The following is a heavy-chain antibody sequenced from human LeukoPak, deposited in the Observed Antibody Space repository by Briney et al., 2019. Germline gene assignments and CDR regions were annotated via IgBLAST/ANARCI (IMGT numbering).Heavy chain of an antibody. J-gene: IGHJ4*02. CDR3: ARALSGXXYXFDY. CDR2: IYYSGST. D-gene: IGHD6-25*01. Sequence: SETLSLTCTVSSGSISTYYWSWIRQTPGKGLEWIGYIYYSGSTDYNPSLKSRVTISVDTSKNQFSLKLSSVTAADTAVYYCARALSGXXYXFDYWGQGTLVTVSS. CDR1: SGSISTYY. V-gene: IGHV4-59*12.